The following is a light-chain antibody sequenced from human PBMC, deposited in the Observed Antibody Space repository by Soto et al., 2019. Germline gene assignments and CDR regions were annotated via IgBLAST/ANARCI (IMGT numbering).Light chain of an antibody. Sequence: DIPMTQSPSSLSASVGDRVTITCRASQSISSYLNWYQQKPGKAPKLLIYAASSLQSGVPSRFSGSGSGTEFTLTISSLQPEDFATYYCQQSYSTPITVGQGTRLEIK. CDR2: AAS. CDR1: QSISSY. CDR3: QQSYSTPIT. J-gene: IGKJ5*01. V-gene: IGKV1-39*01.